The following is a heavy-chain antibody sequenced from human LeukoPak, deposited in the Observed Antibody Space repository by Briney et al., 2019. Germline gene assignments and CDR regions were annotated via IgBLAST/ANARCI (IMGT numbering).Heavy chain of an antibody. CDR1: GCTLSSYA. Sequence: PGGALRLSCAASGCTLSSYAMSWVRQAPGQGLAWVSGISGSDGSTYYADSVKGRFTISRDNSKNTLYLQMNSLRAENTAVYYCAKDFPDIVVVTAIPFDYWGQGTLVTVSS. V-gene: IGHV3-23*01. J-gene: IGHJ4*02. CDR2: ISGSDGST. CDR3: AKDFPDIVVVTAIPFDY. D-gene: IGHD2-21*02.